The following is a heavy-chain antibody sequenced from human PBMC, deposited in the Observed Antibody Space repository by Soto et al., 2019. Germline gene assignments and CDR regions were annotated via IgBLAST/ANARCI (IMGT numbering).Heavy chain of an antibody. CDR3: AKRGSSRHYYDSSGYDY. J-gene: IGHJ4*02. V-gene: IGHV3-23*01. CDR2: ISGSGGST. D-gene: IGHD3-22*01. Sequence: GGSLRLSCAASGFTFSSYAMSWVRQAPGKGLEWVSAISGSGGSTYYADSVKGRFTISRDNSKNTLYLQMNSLRAEDTAVYYCAKRGSSRHYYDSSGYDYWGQGTLVTVSS. CDR1: GFTFSSYA.